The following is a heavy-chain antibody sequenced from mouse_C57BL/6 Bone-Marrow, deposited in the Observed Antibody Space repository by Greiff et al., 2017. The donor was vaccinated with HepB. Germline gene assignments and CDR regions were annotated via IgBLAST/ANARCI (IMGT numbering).Heavy chain of an antibody. CDR3: AKRVVIYYYGSSYAWFAY. V-gene: IGHV1-7*01. CDR1: GYTFTSYW. Sequence: QVQLQQSGAELAKPGASVKLSCKASGYTFTSYWMHWVKQRPGQGLEWIGYINPSSGYTKYNQPFTDQATLTADKSSSTAYMQLSSLTYEDSAVYYGAKRVVIYYYGSSYAWFAYWGQGTRVTVSA. CDR2: INPSSGYT. D-gene: IGHD1-1*01. J-gene: IGHJ3*01.